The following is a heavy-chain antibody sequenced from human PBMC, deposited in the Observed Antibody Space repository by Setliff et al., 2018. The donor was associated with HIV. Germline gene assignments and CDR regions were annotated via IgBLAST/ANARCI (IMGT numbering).Heavy chain of an antibody. D-gene: IGHD3-10*01. V-gene: IGHV3-49*03. CDR1: GFTFGDYA. J-gene: IGHJ4*02. CDR3: SRSLGSYFDSAGYLRYFDY. CDR2: IRSKVYGGTT. Sequence: PGGSLRLSCLTSGFTFGDYALSWFRQAPGKGLEWVAFIRSKVYGGTTEYAASVKGRFAILRDDSTSIAYLQMNSLKIEDTGVYYCSRSLGSYFDSAGYLRYFDYWGQGTQVTVS.